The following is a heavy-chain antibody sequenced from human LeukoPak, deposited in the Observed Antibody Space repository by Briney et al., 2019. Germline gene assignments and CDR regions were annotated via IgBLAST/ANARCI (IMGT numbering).Heavy chain of an antibody. D-gene: IGHD6-25*01. CDR2: IYYSGST. CDR1: GGSISSSSYY. J-gene: IGHJ5*02. V-gene: IGHV4-39*07. Sequence: SETLSLTYTVSGGSISSSSYYWGWIRQPPGKGLEWIGSIYYSGSTYYNPSLKSRVTISVDTSKNQFSLKLSSVTAADTAVYYCARDQAAGRWFDPWGQGTLVTVSS. CDR3: ARDQAAGRWFDP.